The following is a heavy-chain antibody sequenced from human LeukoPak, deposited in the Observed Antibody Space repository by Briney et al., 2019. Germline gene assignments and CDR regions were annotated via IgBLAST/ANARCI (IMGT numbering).Heavy chain of an antibody. CDR1: GYTFTSYY. CDR2: VNPTNSGR. J-gene: IGHJ4*02. Sequence: ASVTVSCKTSGYTFTSYYMHWVRQAPGQGLEWMGWVNPTNSGRNYVQKFQCRVTMTRDTSISTAYMELSKLRSDDTAVHYCARVYYYYDSSGILTLYFDYWGQGTLVTV. CDR3: ARVYYYYDSSGILTLYFDY. V-gene: IGHV1-2*02. D-gene: IGHD3-22*01.